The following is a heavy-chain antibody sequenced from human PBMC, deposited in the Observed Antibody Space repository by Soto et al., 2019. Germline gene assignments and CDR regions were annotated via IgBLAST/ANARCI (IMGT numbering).Heavy chain of an antibody. J-gene: IGHJ4*02. Sequence: GGSLRLSCAASGITFSNYALHWVRQAPGRGLEWVAVIGHDGGNEHYADSVKGRFIVSRDNSKSTLYLQVNSLRAEDTAVYYCASQFYHSGDFGRFEFWGQGIPVTVSS. V-gene: IGHV3-33*01. CDR1: GITFSNYA. CDR2: IGHDGGNE. D-gene: IGHD6-19*01. CDR3: ASQFYHSGDFGRFEF.